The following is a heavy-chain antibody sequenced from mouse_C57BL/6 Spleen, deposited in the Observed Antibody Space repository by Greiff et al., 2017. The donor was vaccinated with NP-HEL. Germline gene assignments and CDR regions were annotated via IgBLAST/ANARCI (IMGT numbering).Heavy chain of an antibody. D-gene: IGHD1-1*01. CDR2: IDPSDSYT. J-gene: IGHJ2*01. CDR3: ARSGYYYGYFDY. CDR1: GYTFTSYW. V-gene: IGHV1-69*01. Sequence: VQLQQSGAELVMPGASVKLSCKASGYTFTSYWMHWVKQRPGQGLEWIGEIDPSDSYTNYNQKFKGKSTLTVDKSSSTAYMQLSSLTSEDSAVYYCARSGYYYGYFDYWGQGTTLTVSS.